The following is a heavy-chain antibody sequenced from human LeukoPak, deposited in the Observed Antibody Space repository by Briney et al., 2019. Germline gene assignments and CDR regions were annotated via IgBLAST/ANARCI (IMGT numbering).Heavy chain of an antibody. D-gene: IGHD3-22*01. Sequence: GGSLRLSCAASGFTFSSYSMNWVRQAPGKGLEWVSSISSSSSYIYYADSVKGRFTISRDNAKNPLYLQMNSLRAEDTAVYYCARDLTYYYDSSGYYPDYWGQGTLVTVSS. CDR2: ISSSSSYI. V-gene: IGHV3-21*01. CDR1: GFTFSSYS. CDR3: ARDLTYYYDSSGYYPDY. J-gene: IGHJ4*02.